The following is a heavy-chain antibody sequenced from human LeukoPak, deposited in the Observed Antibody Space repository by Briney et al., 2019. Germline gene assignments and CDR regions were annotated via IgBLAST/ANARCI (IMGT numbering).Heavy chain of an antibody. CDR3: ARHVRGVMRYGMDV. D-gene: IGHD3-10*02. CDR1: GGSISSSSYC. Sequence: PSETLSLTCTVSGGSISSSSYCWGWIRQPPGKGLEWIGTIYYSGSTYYSPSLKSRVTISVDMSKNQFSLKLNSVTAADTAVYYYARHVRGVMRYGMDVWGQGTTVTVSS. CDR2: IYYSGST. J-gene: IGHJ6*02. V-gene: IGHV4-39*01.